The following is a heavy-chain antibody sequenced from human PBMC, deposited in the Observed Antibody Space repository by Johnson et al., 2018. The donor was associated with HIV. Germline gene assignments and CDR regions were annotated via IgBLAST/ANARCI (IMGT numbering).Heavy chain of an antibody. V-gene: IGHV3-30*03. J-gene: IGHJ3*02. D-gene: IGHD6-19*01. Sequence: QVQLVESGGGVVQPGRSLRLSCAASGFTFSTYGMHWVRQAPGKGLEWVAVISSDESDKYYADSVKGRFTISRDNSKNTLYRQMNSLRAEDTAVYYCARDRGSSGWYDAFDIWGQGTMVTVSS. CDR1: GFTFSTYG. CDR3: ARDRGSSGWYDAFDI. CDR2: ISSDESDK.